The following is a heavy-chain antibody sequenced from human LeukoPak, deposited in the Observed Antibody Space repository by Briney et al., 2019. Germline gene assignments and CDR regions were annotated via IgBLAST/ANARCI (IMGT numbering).Heavy chain of an antibody. CDR3: ARGPNTAKNAFDI. CDR2: IKSKTDGGTT. J-gene: IGHJ3*02. D-gene: IGHD5-18*01. Sequence: GGSLRLSCAASGFTFSNAWMSWVRQAPGKGLEWVGRIKSKTDGGTTDYAAPVKGRFTISRDDSKNTLYLQMNSLKTEDTAVYYCARGPNTAKNAFDIWGQGTMVTVSS. V-gene: IGHV3-15*01. CDR1: GFTFSNAW.